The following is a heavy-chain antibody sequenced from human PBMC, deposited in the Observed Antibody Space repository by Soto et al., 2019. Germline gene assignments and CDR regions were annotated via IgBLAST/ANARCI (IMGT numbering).Heavy chain of an antibody. J-gene: IGHJ4*02. Sequence: ASVKVSCKASGYTFTSYGISWVRQAPGQGLEWMGWISAYNGNTNYAQKLQGRVTMTTDTSTSTAYMELRSLRSDDTAVYYCARDRSGRTNYYDSSGYCSNWGQGTLVTVSS. CDR2: ISAYNGNT. CDR1: GYTFTSYG. D-gene: IGHD3-22*01. CDR3: ARDRSGRTNYYDSSGYCSN. V-gene: IGHV1-18*01.